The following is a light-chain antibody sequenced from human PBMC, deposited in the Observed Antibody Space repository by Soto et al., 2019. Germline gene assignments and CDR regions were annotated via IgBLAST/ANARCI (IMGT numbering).Light chain of an antibody. CDR2: WAS. V-gene: IGKV4-1*01. CDR3: QQYYTPPPT. Sequence: DIVMTQSPDSLAVSLGERATINCKSSQSVLYSTNNKNYLAWYQQKPGQPPKLLIYWASTRESGVPDRFSGSGSGTDSTLTISSLQAEDVAVYYCQQYYTPPPTFGPGTNVDFK. CDR1: QSVLYSTNNKNY. J-gene: IGKJ3*01.